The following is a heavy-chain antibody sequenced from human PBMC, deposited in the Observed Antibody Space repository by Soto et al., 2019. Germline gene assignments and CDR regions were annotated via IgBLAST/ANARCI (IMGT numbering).Heavy chain of an antibody. J-gene: IGHJ4*02. Sequence: AGGSLRLSCAASGFTFSSYAMHWVRQAPGKGLEWVAVISYDGSNKYYADSVKGRFTISRDNSKNTLYLQMNSLRAEDTAVYYCARGDSSGYYYADFDYWGQGTLVTVSS. D-gene: IGHD3-22*01. CDR2: ISYDGSNK. V-gene: IGHV3-30-3*01. CDR1: GFTFSSYA. CDR3: ARGDSSGYYYADFDY.